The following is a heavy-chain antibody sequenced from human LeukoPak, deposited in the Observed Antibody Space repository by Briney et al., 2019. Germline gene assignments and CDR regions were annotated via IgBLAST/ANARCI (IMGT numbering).Heavy chain of an antibody. V-gene: IGHV1-18*04. CDR2: ISAYNGNT. D-gene: IGHD3-10*01. CDR1: GYTFTSYG. Sequence: ASVKVSCKASGYTFTSYGISWVRQAPGQGLEWMRWISAYNGNTNYAQKLQGRVTMTTDTSTSTAYMELRSLRSDDTAVYYCARDLRITMVRGLARFDYWGQGTLVTVSS. CDR3: ARDLRITMVRGLARFDY. J-gene: IGHJ4*02.